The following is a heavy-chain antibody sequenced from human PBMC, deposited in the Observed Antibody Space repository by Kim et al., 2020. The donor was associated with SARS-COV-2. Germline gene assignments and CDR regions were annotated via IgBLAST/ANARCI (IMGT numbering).Heavy chain of an antibody. Sequence: GGSLRLSCAASGFTFSNAWMSWVRQAPGKGLEWVGRIKSKTDGGTTDYAAPVKGRFTISRDDSKNTLYLQMNSLKTEDTAVYYCTTDSPHYYDSSGYYYWGQGTLVTVSS. J-gene: IGHJ4*02. V-gene: IGHV3-15*01. D-gene: IGHD3-22*01. CDR2: IKSKTDGGTT. CDR3: TTDSPHYYDSSGYYY. CDR1: GFTFSNAW.